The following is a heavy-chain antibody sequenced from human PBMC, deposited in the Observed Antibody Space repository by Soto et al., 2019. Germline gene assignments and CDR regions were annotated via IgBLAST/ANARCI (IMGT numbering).Heavy chain of an antibody. CDR3: AKARNVLVVYAIEYYFDY. J-gene: IGHJ4*02. V-gene: IGHV4-39*02. CDR1: GDSISSSTYH. CDR2: IYYSGST. Sequence: SETLSLTCTVSGDSISSSTYHWGWIRQPPGKGLEWIGSIYYSGSTYYNPSLKSRVTISVDMSRNQFSLTLNSLTAADTAVYYCAKARNVLVVYAIEYYFDYWGQGTLVTVSS. D-gene: IGHD2-8*01.